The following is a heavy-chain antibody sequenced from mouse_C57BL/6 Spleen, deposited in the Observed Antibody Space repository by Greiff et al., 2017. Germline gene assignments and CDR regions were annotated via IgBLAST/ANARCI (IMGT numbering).Heavy chain of an antibody. CDR2: SRNKANDYTT. V-gene: IGHV7-1*01. CDR1: GFTFSDFY. J-gene: IGHJ1*03. Sequence: EVKLVESGGGLVQSGRSLRLSCATSGFTFSDFYMEWVRQAPGKGLEWIAASRNKANDYTTEYSASVKGRFIVSRDTSQSILYLQMNALRAEDTAIYYCARDGDYYGSSGYFDVWGTGTTVTVSS. D-gene: IGHD1-1*01. CDR3: ARDGDYYGSSGYFDV.